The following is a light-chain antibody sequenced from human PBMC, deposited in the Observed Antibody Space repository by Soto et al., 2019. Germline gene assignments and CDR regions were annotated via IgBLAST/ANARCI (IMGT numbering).Light chain of an antibody. J-gene: IGKJ1*01. Sequence: EIVMRQSPATLSVSPGQRATLSCRASQSVRTTVAWYHQRPGQAPRLLIYGASTRTTGVPDRFSGGGSGTDFTLTVTSLQAEYFGIYYCQQYTDWPTTFGRGTKVEIK. CDR1: QSVRTT. V-gene: IGKV3-15*01. CDR3: QQYTDWPTT. CDR2: GAS.